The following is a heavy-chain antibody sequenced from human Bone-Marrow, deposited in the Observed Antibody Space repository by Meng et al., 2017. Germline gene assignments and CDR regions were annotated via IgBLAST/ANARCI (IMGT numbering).Heavy chain of an antibody. CDR2: MKSNVDGGTV. CDR3: SGHVDY. J-gene: IGHJ4*01. Sequence: VERGESGGGFCKPWGSLSRSCASSGFTFSNAWMTWVRQAPGKGLEWIGRMKSNVDGGTVDYAAAVKGRFFISRDDSENTFYLQMNSLKTEDTAVYYCSGHVDYWGHGTLVTVSS. V-gene: IGHV3-15*01. CDR1: GFTFSNAW.